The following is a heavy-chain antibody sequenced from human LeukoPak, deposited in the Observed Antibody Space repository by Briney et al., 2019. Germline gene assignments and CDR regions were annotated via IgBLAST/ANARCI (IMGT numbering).Heavy chain of an antibody. J-gene: IGHJ4*02. CDR3: LRQGVGDPPR. CDR1: GITLSNYG. Sequence: GGSLRLSCAVSGITLSNYGMSWVRQAPGKGLEWVAGISDSGGSTNYADSVKGRFTTSRDDPKNTLYLQMNSLRADDTAVYYCLRQGVGDPPRWGQGTLVTVSS. CDR2: ISDSGGST. V-gene: IGHV3-23*01. D-gene: IGHD3-16*01.